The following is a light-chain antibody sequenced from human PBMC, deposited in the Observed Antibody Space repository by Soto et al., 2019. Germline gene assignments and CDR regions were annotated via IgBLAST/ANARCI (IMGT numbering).Light chain of an antibody. J-gene: IGKJ4*01. CDR3: QHPTNWPLP. Sequence: MTQSPAALSVSPGERATLSCRASQSVNSNLAWYQQRPGQAPRLLIYGASSRATGIPDRFSGSGSGTDFTLTFCSLEPEDFAVYCSQHPTNWPLPFGGRTKVDIK. CDR1: QSVNSN. CDR2: GAS. V-gene: IGKV3D-15*01.